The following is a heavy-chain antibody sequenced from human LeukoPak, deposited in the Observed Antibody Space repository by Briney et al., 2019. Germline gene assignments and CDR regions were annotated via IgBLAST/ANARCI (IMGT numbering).Heavy chain of an antibody. CDR2: IYHSGST. CDR3: ARRSNYDILTGYPVNDAFDI. J-gene: IGHJ3*02. V-gene: IGHV4-38-2*02. CDR1: GDSISSGYY. D-gene: IGHD3-9*01. Sequence: SETLSLTCTVSGDSISSGYYWGWIRQPPGKGLEWIGSIYHSGSTYYNPSLKSRVTISVDKSKNQFSLKLSSVTAADTAVYYCARRSNYDILTGYPVNDAFDIWGQGTMVTVSS.